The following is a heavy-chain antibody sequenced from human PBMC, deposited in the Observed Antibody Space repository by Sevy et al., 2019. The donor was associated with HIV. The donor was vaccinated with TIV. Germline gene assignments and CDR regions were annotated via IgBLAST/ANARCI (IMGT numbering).Heavy chain of an antibody. CDR2: INHSGST. CDR1: GGSFSGYY. J-gene: IGHJ4*02. D-gene: IGHD3-10*01. Sequence: SETLSLTCAVYGGSFSGYYWSWIRQPPGKGLEWIGEINHSGSTNYNPSLKSRVTISVDTSKNQFSLKLSSVTAADTAVYYCARGTAREYGSGSYPRPNPFDYWGQGTLVTVSS. CDR3: ARGTAREYGSGSYPRPNPFDY. V-gene: IGHV4-34*01.